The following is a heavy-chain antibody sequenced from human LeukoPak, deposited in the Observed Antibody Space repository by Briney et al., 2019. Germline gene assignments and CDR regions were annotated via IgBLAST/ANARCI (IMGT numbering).Heavy chain of an antibody. CDR1: GGTFSSYA. Sequence: GASVKVSCKASGGTFSSYAINWVRQAPGQGLEWMAWINPDNGNTRYSEKFQDSVTMTTDTSTNTAYMELRSLRSDDTAVYYCARGFSESRLVPIDYWGQGTLVTVSS. V-gene: IGHV1-18*01. D-gene: IGHD3-22*01. CDR3: ARGFSESRLVPIDY. J-gene: IGHJ4*02. CDR2: INPDNGNT.